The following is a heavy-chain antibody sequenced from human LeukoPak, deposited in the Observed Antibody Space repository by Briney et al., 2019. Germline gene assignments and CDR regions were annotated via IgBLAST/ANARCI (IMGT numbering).Heavy chain of an antibody. CDR1: GYNFTSYW. J-gene: IGHJ4*02. D-gene: IGHD5-12*01. Sequence: GESLKISCKGSGYNFTSYWIGWVRQMPGKGLEWMGIIYPGDSDTRYSPSFQGQVTISADKSISTAYLQWSSLKASDTAMYYCARIPVHIRWLPDYWGQGTLVTVSS. V-gene: IGHV5-51*01. CDR2: IYPGDSDT. CDR3: ARIPVHIRWLPDY.